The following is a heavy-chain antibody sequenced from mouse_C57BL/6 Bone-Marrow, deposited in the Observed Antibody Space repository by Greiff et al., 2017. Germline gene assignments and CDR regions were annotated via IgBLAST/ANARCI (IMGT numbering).Heavy chain of an antibody. V-gene: IGHV5-17*01. CDR3: ERPWFAY. CDR2: ISSGSSTI. Sequence: DVKLVESGGGLVKPGGSLKISCAASGFTFSDYGMHWVRQAPEKGLEWVAYISSGSSTIYYADTVKGRFTITRDNAKNTMFLQMTSLGSEDTAMXYCERPWFAYWGQGTLVTVSA. CDR1: GFTFSDYG. J-gene: IGHJ3*01.